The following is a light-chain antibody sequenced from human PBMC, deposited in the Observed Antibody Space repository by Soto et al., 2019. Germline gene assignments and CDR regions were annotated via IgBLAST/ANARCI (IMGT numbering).Light chain of an antibody. Sequence: EILLTQSPDTLSLSPGERATLSCWASHSVTTHLAWFQQRPGQTPRLLIYDASTRAPGIPARFSGRGSGAEFTLTISSIEPEDFAVYYCQQRSDSITFGHGTRLEIK. CDR1: HSVTTH. CDR3: QQRSDSIT. J-gene: IGKJ5*01. V-gene: IGKV3-11*01. CDR2: DAS.